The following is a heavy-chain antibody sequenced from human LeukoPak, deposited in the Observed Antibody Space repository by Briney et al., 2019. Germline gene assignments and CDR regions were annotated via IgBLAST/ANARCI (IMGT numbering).Heavy chain of an antibody. CDR1: GFTFSSYS. Sequence: PGGSLRLSCAASGFTFSSYSMNWVRQAPGKGLEWVSYISSSTSTIYYADAVKGRFTISRDSAKNSLYLQMNSLRAEDTAVYYCARDLTVTTFFSDHMDVWGKGTTVTVSS. D-gene: IGHD4-11*01. CDR3: ARDLTVTTFFSDHMDV. J-gene: IGHJ6*03. CDR2: ISSSTSTI. V-gene: IGHV3-48*04.